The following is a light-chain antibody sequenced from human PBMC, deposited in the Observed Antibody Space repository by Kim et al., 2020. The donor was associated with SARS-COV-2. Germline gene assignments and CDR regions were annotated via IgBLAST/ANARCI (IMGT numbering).Light chain of an antibody. Sequence: EIVLTQSPGTLSSSPGERATLYCWASQSVSGSYLAWYQQRPGQAPRLLIYGASRRATGIPDRFSGSGSGTDFTLTITRLEPEDLGVYYCQQFGDAPIFTFGPGTKVDIK. V-gene: IGKV3-20*01. CDR3: QQFGDAPIFT. CDR1: QSVSGSY. CDR2: GAS. J-gene: IGKJ3*01.